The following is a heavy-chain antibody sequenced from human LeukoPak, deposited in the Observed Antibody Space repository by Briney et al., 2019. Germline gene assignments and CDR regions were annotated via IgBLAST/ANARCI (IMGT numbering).Heavy chain of an antibody. D-gene: IGHD5-12*01. Sequence: SETLSLICTVSGGSISSYYWSWIRQPPGKGLEWIGYIYYSGSTNYNPSLKSRVTISVDTSKNQFSLKLSSVTAADTAVYYCARAITWGSYFDYWGQGTLVTVSS. CDR3: ARAITWGSYFDY. J-gene: IGHJ4*02. CDR2: IYYSGST. V-gene: IGHV4-59*01. CDR1: GGSISSYY.